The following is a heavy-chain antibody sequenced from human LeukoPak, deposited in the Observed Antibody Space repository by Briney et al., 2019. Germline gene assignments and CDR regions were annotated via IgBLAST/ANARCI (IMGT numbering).Heavy chain of an antibody. CDR3: ASKDNYYDSSGYWSYFDC. V-gene: IGHV1-69*05. J-gene: IGHJ4*02. CDR1: GGTFSSYA. Sequence: SVKVSCKASGGTFSSYAISWVRQAPGQGLEWMGGIIPIFGTANYAQKFQGRVTITTDESTSTAYMELSSLRSEDPAVYYCASKDNYYDSSGYWSYFDCWGQGTLVTVSS. D-gene: IGHD3-22*01. CDR2: IIPIFGTA.